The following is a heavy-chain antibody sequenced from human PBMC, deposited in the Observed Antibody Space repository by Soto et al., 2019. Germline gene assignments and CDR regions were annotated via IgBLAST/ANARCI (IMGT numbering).Heavy chain of an antibody. CDR1: GGTFSSYA. CDR2: IIPIFGTA. CDR3: ARDRRSVFGVAPNYYGMDV. J-gene: IGHJ6*02. Sequence: QVQLVQSGAEVKKPGSSVKVSCKASGGTFSSYAISWVRQAPGQGLEWMGGIIPIFGTANYAQKFQGRVTITADESTSTAYMELSSLRSEDKAVYYCARDRRSVFGVAPNYYGMDVCGQDTTVTGSS. D-gene: IGHD3-3*01. V-gene: IGHV1-69*12.